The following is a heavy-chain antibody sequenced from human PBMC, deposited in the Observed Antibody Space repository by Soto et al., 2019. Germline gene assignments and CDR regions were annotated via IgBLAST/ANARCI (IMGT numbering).Heavy chain of an antibody. J-gene: IGHJ4*02. CDR3: ARGGTVGATPLDS. V-gene: IGHV4-59*02. D-gene: IGHD1-26*01. CDR1: GDSVSSYY. Sequence: PSETLALTCAASGDSVSSYYGSWIRQPPGKGLEWIGFIYYRGSTKYNPSLKSRVTISADTSKKQLSLRLTSVTAADTAVYYCARGGTVGATPLDSWGQGTLVTVSS. CDR2: IYYRGST.